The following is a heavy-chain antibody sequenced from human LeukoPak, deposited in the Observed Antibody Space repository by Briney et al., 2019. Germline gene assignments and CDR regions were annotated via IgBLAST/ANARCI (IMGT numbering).Heavy chain of an antibody. Sequence: GGSLRLSCAASGFTFSNAWMSWVRQAPGKGLEWVGRIKSKTDGGTADYAAPVKGRFTISRDDSKNTLYLQMNSLKTEDTAVYYCTTERLYSGSYYLWGQGTLVTVSS. V-gene: IGHV3-15*01. CDR3: TTERLYSGSYYL. CDR1: GFTFSNAW. CDR2: IKSKTDGGTA. J-gene: IGHJ4*02. D-gene: IGHD1-26*01.